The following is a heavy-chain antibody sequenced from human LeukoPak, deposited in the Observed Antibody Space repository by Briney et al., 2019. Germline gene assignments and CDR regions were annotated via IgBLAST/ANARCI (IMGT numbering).Heavy chain of an antibody. CDR3: ARGGYYYYYYMDV. J-gene: IGHJ6*03. D-gene: IGHD3-16*01. V-gene: IGHV4-39*07. CDR2: INHSGST. Sequence: KPSETLSLTCTVSGGSISSSSYYWSWIRQPPGKGLEWIGEINHSGSTNYNPSLKSRVTISVDTSKNQFSLKLSSVTAADTAVYYCARGGYYYYYYMDVWGKGTTVTVSS. CDR1: GGSISSSSYY.